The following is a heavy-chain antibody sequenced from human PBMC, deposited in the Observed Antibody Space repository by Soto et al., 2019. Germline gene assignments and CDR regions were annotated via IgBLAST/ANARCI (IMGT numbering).Heavy chain of an antibody. J-gene: IGHJ1*01. Sequence: GGSLRLSCAGSGFTFSGSAMHWVRQASGKGLEWVGRIRSKANSYATAYAASVKGRFTISRDDSKNTAYLQMNSLKTEDTAVYYCTRRLPRILSCEGDYRYGIYF. D-gene: IGHD3-3*02. CDR1: GFTFSGSA. CDR2: IRSKANSYAT. V-gene: IGHV3-73*01. CDR3: TRRLPRILSCEGDYRYGIYF.